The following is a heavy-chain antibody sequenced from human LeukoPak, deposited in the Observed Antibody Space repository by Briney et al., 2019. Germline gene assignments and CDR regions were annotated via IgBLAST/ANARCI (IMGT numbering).Heavy chain of an antibody. V-gene: IGHV4-59*01. J-gene: IGHJ3*02. CDR1: GGSISSYY. D-gene: IGHD5-18*01. CDR2: IYYTGST. Sequence: SETLSLTCSVSGGSISSYYWSWIRQSPGKGLEWIGYIYYTGSTNYNPSLESGVTISRDTSKQQLSLKLSSVTAADTAVYYCARDRRQSAKPNDAFDIWGQGTMVTVSS. CDR3: ARDRRQSAKPNDAFDI.